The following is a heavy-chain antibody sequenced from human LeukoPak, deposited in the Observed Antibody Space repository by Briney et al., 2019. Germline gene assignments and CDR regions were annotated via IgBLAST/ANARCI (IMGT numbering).Heavy chain of an antibody. CDR3: ARGPYDRGVFDY. D-gene: IGHD3-9*01. J-gene: IGHJ4*02. Sequence: GASVKVSCKASGGTFSSYAISWVRQAPGQGLEWMGGIIPIFGTANYAQKFQGRVTITTDESTSTAYMELSSLRSEDTAVYYCARGPYDRGVFDYWGQGTLVTVSS. CDR2: IIPIFGTA. V-gene: IGHV1-69*05. CDR1: GGTFSSYA.